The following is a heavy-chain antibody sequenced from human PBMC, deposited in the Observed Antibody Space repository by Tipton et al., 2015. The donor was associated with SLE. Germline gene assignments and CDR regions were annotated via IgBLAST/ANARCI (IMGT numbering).Heavy chain of an antibody. CDR3: ARALQNYFDY. Sequence: TLSLTCAVSGGSISSGGYSWSWIRQPPGKGLEWIGYIYHSGSTTYNPSLKSRVTISVDRSKNQFSLKLSSVTAADTAVYYCARALQNYFDYWGQGTLVTVSS. CDR2: IYHSGST. J-gene: IGHJ4*02. V-gene: IGHV4-30-2*01. CDR1: GGSISSGGYS.